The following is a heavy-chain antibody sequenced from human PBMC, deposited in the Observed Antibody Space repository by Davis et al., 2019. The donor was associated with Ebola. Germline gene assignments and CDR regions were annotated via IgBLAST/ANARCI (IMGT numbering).Heavy chain of an antibody. J-gene: IGHJ5*02. CDR1: GDSVSGNNGA. V-gene: IGHV6-1*01. CDR2: TYFKSKYFT. CDR3: ARGWLKGYLDL. D-gene: IGHD3-22*01. Sequence: PSETLSLTCAISGDSVSGNNGAWNWIRQSPSRGLEWLGRTYFKSKYFTDYAVSVRGRITINADPSKNQFSLQLNSVTPEDTAVYYCARGWLKGYLDLWGQGTLVTVSS.